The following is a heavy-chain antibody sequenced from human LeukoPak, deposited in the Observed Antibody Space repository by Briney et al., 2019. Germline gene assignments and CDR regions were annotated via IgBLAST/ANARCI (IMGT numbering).Heavy chain of an antibody. Sequence: PSETLCLTCVVYGGSLSVYYWSWIRQPPGKGLGWIGEINHSGSTKYNPSLKSRVTISVDTSKNQFSLKLGSVPAADTAVYYCARGSPDSTVTTRGEYYYYYMDVWGKGTTVTVSS. J-gene: IGHJ6*03. D-gene: IGHD4-11*01. CDR3: ARGSPDSTVTTRGEYYYYYMDV. CDR2: INHSGST. CDR1: GGSLSVYY. V-gene: IGHV4-34*01.